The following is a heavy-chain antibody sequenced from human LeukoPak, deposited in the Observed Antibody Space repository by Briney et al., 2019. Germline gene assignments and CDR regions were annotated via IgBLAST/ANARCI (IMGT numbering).Heavy chain of an antibody. V-gene: IGHV4-39*01. CDR3: ARRPFWSGYSYYFDY. CDR2: IYYSGST. D-gene: IGHD3-3*01. Sequence: PSETLSLXCTVSGGSISSGSYYWGWIRQPPGKGLEWIGSIYYSGSTYYNPSLKSRVTISVDTSKNQFSLKVSSVTAADTAVYYCARRPFWSGYSYYFDYWGQGTLVTVSS. J-gene: IGHJ4*02. CDR1: GGSISSGSYY.